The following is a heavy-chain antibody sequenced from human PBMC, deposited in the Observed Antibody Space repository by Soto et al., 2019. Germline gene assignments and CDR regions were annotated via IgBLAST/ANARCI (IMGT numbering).Heavy chain of an antibody. CDR3: ASRPNDDFEGYYDY. CDR1: RASIIGFY. CDR2: IHYSGST. V-gene: IGHV4-59*03. J-gene: IGHJ4*02. D-gene: IGHD4-17*01. Sequence: LSLTCTVSRASIIGFYWSWIRQPPGKGLEWIGCIHYSGSTKYNPSLEGRVTISVDTSKNQFSLTLNSVTAADTAVYYCASRPNDDFEGYYDYWGPGNLVTVSS.